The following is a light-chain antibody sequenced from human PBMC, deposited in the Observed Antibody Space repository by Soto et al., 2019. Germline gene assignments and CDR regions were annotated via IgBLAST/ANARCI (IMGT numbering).Light chain of an antibody. CDR2: DAS. Sequence: DIVFPQSPGTLSLSPGERATLSCRSSRSVSSSELAWYQQKPCQAPRLLIYDASSRAPGIPDRFTGSWSGTDFVLTISRLEPEDFAEYYCQYYGSSPTFGQGTKVYSK. CDR1: RSVSSSE. CDR3: QYYGSSPT. J-gene: IGKJ1*01. V-gene: IGKV3-20*01.